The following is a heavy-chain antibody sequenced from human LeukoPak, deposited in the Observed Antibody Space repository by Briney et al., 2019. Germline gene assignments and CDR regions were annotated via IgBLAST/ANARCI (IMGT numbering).Heavy chain of an antibody. D-gene: IGHD3-10*01. Sequence: LSLTCTVSGGSISGGDYYMSWIRQAPGKGLGWVSYISSSGSTIYYADSVKGRFTISRDNAKNSLYLQMNSLRAEDTAVYYCARKHYGSGSYSAPYYFDYWGQGTLVTVSS. CDR1: GGSISGGDYY. V-gene: IGHV3-11*04. J-gene: IGHJ4*02. CDR3: ARKHYGSGSYSAPYYFDY. CDR2: ISSSGSTI.